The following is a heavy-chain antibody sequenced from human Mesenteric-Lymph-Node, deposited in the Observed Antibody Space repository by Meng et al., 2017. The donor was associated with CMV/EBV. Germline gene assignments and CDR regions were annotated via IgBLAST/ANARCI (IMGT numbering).Heavy chain of an antibody. V-gene: IGHV3-21*01. Sequence: GESLKISCAASGFTFSSYRMNWVRQAPGKGLEWVSSISSISSDIYYADLVKGRFTISRDNAKNSLYLQMNSLTAEDTAVYFCARVLSTGRWGGFADWGQGTLVTVSS. CDR3: ARVLSTGRWGGFAD. D-gene: IGHD3-16*01. J-gene: IGHJ4*02. CDR1: GFTFSSYR. CDR2: ISSISSDI.